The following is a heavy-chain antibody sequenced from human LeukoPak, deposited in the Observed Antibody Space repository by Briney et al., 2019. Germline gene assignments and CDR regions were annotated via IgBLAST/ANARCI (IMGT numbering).Heavy chain of an antibody. J-gene: IGHJ3*02. CDR1: GGSISSGSYY. CDR2: IYTSGST. CDR3: AREQWLVAGDAFDI. V-gene: IGHV4-61*02. Sequence: SETLSLTCTVSGGSISSGSYYWSWIRQPAGKGLEWIGRIYTSGSTNYNPSLKSRVTISVDTSKNQFSLKLSSVTAADTAVYYCAREQWLVAGDAFDIWGQGTMVTVSS. D-gene: IGHD6-19*01.